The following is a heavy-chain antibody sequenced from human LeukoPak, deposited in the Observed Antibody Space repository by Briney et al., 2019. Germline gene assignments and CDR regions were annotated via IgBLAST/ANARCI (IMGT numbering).Heavy chain of an antibody. V-gene: IGHV3-23*01. Sequence: GGSLRLSCSASGFTFNSYAMTWLGQAPGRELAWVSSVSGSGGSTYYPASVEGRFTISRDNSKNTLYLQMNSLSPDDTAVYFCAKHPGPYGGNPFNSWGLRTLVTVSS. D-gene: IGHD4-23*01. CDR3: AKHPGPYGGNPFNS. CDR1: GFTFNSYA. J-gene: IGHJ4*02. CDR2: VSGSGGST.